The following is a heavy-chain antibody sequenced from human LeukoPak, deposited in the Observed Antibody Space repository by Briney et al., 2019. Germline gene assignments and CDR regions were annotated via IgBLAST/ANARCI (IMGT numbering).Heavy chain of an antibody. J-gene: IGHJ4*02. D-gene: IGHD6-19*01. Sequence: ASVKVFCKVSGYTFTDYYMHWVQQAPGKGLEWMGLVDPEDGETIYAEKFQGRVTITADTSTDTAYMELSSLRSEDTAVYYCATSEYSSGWYATDYWGQGTLVTVSS. CDR3: ATSEYSSGWYATDY. V-gene: IGHV1-69-2*01. CDR1: GYTFTDYY. CDR2: VDPEDGET.